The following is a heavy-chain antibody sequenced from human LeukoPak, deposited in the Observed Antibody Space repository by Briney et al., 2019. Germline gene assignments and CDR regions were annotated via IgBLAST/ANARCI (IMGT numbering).Heavy chain of an antibody. CDR2: IWYDGSNK. Sequence: GGSLRLSCAASGFTFSSYGMHWVRQAPGKGLEWVAVIWYDGSNKYYADSVKGRFTISRDNSKNTLYLQMNSLRAEDTAVYYCARVQGSSWYMTDYWGQGTLVTVSS. J-gene: IGHJ4*02. D-gene: IGHD6-13*01. CDR1: GFTFSSYG. V-gene: IGHV3-33*01. CDR3: ARVQGSSWYMTDY.